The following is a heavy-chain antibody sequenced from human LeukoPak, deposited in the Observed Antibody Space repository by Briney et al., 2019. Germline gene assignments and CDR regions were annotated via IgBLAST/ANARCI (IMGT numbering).Heavy chain of an antibody. V-gene: IGHV3-30*04. CDR3: ARDVDTAMVWQDAFDI. J-gene: IGHJ3*02. CDR1: GFTFSSYA. Sequence: GGSLRLSCAASGFTFSSYAMHWVRQAPGKGLEWVAVISYDGSNKYYADSVKGRSTISRDNSKNTLYLQMNSLRAEDTAVYYCARDVDTAMVWQDAFDIWGQGTMVTVSS. D-gene: IGHD5-18*01. CDR2: ISYDGSNK.